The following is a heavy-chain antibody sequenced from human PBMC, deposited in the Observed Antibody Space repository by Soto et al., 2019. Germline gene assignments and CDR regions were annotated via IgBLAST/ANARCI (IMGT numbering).Heavy chain of an antibody. CDR3: ASTGYNWNDGWFDP. D-gene: IGHD1-1*01. J-gene: IGHJ5*02. Sequence: PSETLSLTCTVSGGSISSSSYYWGWIRQPPGKGLEWIGSIYYSGSTYYNPSLKSRVTISVDTSKNQFSLKLSSVTAADTAVYYCASTGYNWNDGWFDPWGQGTLVTVSS. CDR2: IYYSGST. V-gene: IGHV4-39*01. CDR1: GGSISSSSYY.